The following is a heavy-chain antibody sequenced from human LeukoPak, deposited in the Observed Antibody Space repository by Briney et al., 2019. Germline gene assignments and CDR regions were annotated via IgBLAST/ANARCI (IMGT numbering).Heavy chain of an antibody. CDR2: ISGSGGST. CDR3: AKDPNIAAYCYYGMDV. J-gene: IGHJ6*02. V-gene: IGHV3-23*01. CDR1: GFTFSSYA. D-gene: IGHD6-25*01. Sequence: GGSLRLSCAASGFTFSSYAMSWVRQAPGKGLEWVSAISGSGGSTYYADSVKGRFTISRDNSKNTLYLQMNSLRAEDTAVYYCAKDPNIAAYCYYGMDVWGQGTTVTVSS.